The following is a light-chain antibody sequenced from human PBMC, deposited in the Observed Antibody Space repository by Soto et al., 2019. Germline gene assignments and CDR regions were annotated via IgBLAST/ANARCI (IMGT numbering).Light chain of an antibody. V-gene: IGKV3-20*01. CDR1: RSFASSY. CDR3: HHYDSSPPYT. Sequence: EIVLTQSPATLSLSPGERATLSCRASRSFASSYLAWYQHKPGQAPRLLIYAASSRATGIPDRFIGSGSGTDFTLTFSRLEPDDSAVYYCHHYDSSPPYTFGQGTKLEIK. J-gene: IGKJ2*01. CDR2: AAS.